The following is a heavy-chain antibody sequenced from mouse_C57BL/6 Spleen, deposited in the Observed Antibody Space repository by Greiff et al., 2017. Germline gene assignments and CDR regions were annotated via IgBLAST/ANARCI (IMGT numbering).Heavy chain of an antibody. J-gene: IGHJ2*01. CDR1: GYTFTSYW. CDR2: IDPSDSYT. Sequence: VQLQQPGAELVKPGASVKLSCKASGYTFTSYWMQWVKQRPGQGLEWIGEIDPSDSYTNYNQKFKGKATLTVDTSSSTAYMPLSSLTSEDSAVYYCARSYYGSSSFDYWGQGTTLTVSS. CDR3: ARSYYGSSSFDY. D-gene: IGHD1-1*01. V-gene: IGHV1-50*01.